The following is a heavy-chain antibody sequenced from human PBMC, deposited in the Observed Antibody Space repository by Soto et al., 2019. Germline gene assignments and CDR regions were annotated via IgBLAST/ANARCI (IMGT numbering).Heavy chain of an antibody. CDR2: IYYSGST. V-gene: IGHV4-59*01. J-gene: IGHJ5*02. CDR1: GDSINSYY. CDR3: ARNLGYCSSTSCYSSWFDP. Sequence: SETLSLTCTVSGDSINSYYWSWIRQPPGKGLEWIGYIYYSGSTNYNPSLTSRVTISLDTSKNQFPLKLSSVTAADTAVYYCARNLGYCSSTSCYSSWFDPWGQGTLVTVSS. D-gene: IGHD2-2*02.